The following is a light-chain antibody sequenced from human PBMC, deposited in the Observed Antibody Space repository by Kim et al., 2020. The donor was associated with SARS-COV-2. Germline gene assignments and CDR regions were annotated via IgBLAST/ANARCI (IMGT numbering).Light chain of an antibody. CDR2: ANN. CDR1: SSNIGAGFD. V-gene: IGLV1-40*01. CDR3: QSYDSSLSIGV. J-gene: IGLJ3*02. Sequence: QGVTISCTGSSSNIGAGFDVHWYQQLPGTVPKLLIYANNCRPSGVPDRFSASKSGTSASLAITGLQAEDEADYYCQSYDSSLSIGVFGGGTQLTVL.